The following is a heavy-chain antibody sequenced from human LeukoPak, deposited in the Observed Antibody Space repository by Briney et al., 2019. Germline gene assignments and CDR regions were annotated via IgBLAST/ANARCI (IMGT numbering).Heavy chain of an antibody. Sequence: SETLSLTCTVSGGSISSGGYYWSWIRQHPGKGLEWIGYIYYSRSTYYNPSLKSRVTISVDTSKNQFSLKLSSVTAADTAVYYCARVPLGATHFDYWGQGTLVTVSS. D-gene: IGHD1-26*01. V-gene: IGHV4-31*03. J-gene: IGHJ4*02. CDR2: IYYSRST. CDR1: GGSISSGGYY. CDR3: ARVPLGATHFDY.